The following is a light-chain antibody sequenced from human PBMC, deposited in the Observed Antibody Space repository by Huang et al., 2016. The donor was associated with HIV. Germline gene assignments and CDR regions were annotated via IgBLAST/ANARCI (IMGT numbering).Light chain of an antibody. CDR1: QTINTY. J-gene: IGKJ4*01. CDR3: QQSYSSLLS. V-gene: IGKV1-39*01. Sequence: DIQMTQSPSSLSASVGDRVIMTCRASQTINTYLKWYQQRPGKAPKLLIYAASSLQSGVPSRFSCSGSGTDFTLTISSLQPEDFATYYCQQSYSSLLSFGGGTKVAIK. CDR2: AAS.